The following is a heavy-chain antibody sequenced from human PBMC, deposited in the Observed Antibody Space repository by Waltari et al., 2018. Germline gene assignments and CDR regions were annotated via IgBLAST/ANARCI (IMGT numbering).Heavy chain of an antibody. CDR1: GFSLTNGMR. D-gene: IGHD2-2*01. CDR2: IDWDDDK. Sequence: HVTLKESGPALVKPTQTLTLTCTFSGFSLTNGMRGSWIRQPPGKALEWLARIDWDDDKFYSTDLRTRLTISKDTSKNQVVLTMTNMDPGDTATYYCARSPGSTRTWFDSWGQGTLVTVTS. V-gene: IGHV2-70*04. J-gene: IGHJ5*01. CDR3: ARSPGSTRTWFDS.